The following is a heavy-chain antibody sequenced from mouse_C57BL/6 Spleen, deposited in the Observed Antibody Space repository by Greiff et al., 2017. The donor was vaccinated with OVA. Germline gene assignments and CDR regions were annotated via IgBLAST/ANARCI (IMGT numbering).Heavy chain of an antibody. CDR1: GYTFTDYE. V-gene: IGHV1-15*01. CDR3: TRGSSYPFAY. Sequence: VKLMESGAELVRPGASVKLSCKASGYTFTDYEMHWVKQTPVHGLEWIGAIDPETGGTAYNQKFKGKAILTADKSSSTAYMELRSLTSEDSAVYYCTRGSSYPFAYWGQGTLVTVSA. J-gene: IGHJ3*01. D-gene: IGHD1-1*01. CDR2: IDPETGGT.